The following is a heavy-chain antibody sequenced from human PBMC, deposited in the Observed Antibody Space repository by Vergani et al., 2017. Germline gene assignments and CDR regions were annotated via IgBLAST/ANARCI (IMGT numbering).Heavy chain of an antibody. CDR2: IIPIFGTA. Sequence: QVQLVQSGAEVKKPGSSVKVSCKASGGTFSSYAISWVRQAPGQGLEWMGGIIPIFGTANYAQKFQGSVTITADESTSTAYMELSSLGSEDTAVYYCARSPYYYDSSGYYWERGMYYFDYWGQGTLVTVSS. CDR3: ARSPYYYDSSGYYWERGMYYFDY. D-gene: IGHD3-22*01. CDR1: GGTFSSYA. V-gene: IGHV1-69*01. J-gene: IGHJ4*02.